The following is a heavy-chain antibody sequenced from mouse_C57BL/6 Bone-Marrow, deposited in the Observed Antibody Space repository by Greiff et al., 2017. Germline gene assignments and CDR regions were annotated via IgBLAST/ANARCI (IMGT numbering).Heavy chain of an antibody. CDR1: GYTFTSYW. CDR3: ARAGPLGRSFDY. CDR2: IYPTSGRT. Sequence: QVQLQQPGAELVKPGASVKMSCKASGYTFTSYWITWVKQRPGQGLEWIGDIYPTSGRTNYNEKFKSKAILTVDTSSNTAYMQLSSLTPEDSAVFDGARAGPLGRSFDYWGQGTTLTVSS. V-gene: IGHV1-55*01. D-gene: IGHD4-1*01. J-gene: IGHJ2*01.